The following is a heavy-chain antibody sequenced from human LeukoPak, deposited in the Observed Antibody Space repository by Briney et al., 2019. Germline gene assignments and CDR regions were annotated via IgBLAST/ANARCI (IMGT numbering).Heavy chain of an antibody. D-gene: IGHD2-2*01. J-gene: IGHJ4*02. V-gene: IGHV1-2*02. CDR2: INPNSGGT. CDR1: GYTFTGYY. CDR3: ARDLGYPVPASLPDY. Sequence: ASVKVSCKASGYTFTGYYIHWVRLAPGQGLEWMGWINPNSGGTNYAQKFQGRVTMTRDTSISTAYMELSRLRSDDTAVYYCARDLGYPVPASLPDYWGQGTLVTVSS.